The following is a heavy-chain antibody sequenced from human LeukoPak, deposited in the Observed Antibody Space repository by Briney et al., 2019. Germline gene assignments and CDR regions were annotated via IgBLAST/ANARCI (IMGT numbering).Heavy chain of an antibody. CDR2: IKQDGSEK. J-gene: IGHJ3*02. Sequence: GGSLRLSCAASGFTFSSYWMSWVCQAPGKGLEWVANIKQDGSEKYYVDSVKGRFTISRDNAKNSLYLQMNSLRAEDTAVYYCARGYAPKVPDAFDIWGQGTMVTVSS. CDR3: ARGYAPKVPDAFDI. D-gene: IGHD2-2*01. V-gene: IGHV3-7*01. CDR1: GFTFSSYW.